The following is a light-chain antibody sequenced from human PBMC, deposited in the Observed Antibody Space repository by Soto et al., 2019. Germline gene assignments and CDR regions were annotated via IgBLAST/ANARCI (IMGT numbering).Light chain of an antibody. CDR2: EVT. V-gene: IGLV2-8*01. J-gene: IGLJ1*01. Sequence: QSVLTQPPSASGSPGQSVTISCTGTKNDIGVYDFVSWYQHHPGKAPRLIIYEVTNRPSGVSNRFSGSKSGNTASLTITGLQADDEADYYCSTFGGTGVFGTGTKVTVL. CDR3: STFGGTGV. CDR1: KNDIGVYDF.